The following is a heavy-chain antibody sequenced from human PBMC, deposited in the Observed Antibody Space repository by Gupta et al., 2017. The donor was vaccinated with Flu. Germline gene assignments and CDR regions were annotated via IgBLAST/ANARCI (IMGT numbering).Heavy chain of an antibody. CDR2: ISYDGSNK. J-gene: IGHJ4*02. CDR3: AKEKEEGTGYSSGWTGLGFDY. D-gene: IGHD6-19*01. V-gene: IGHV3-30*18. CDR1: YG. Sequence: YGMHWVRQAPGKGLEWVAVISYDGSNKYYADSVKGRFTISRDNSKNTLYLQMNSLRAEDTAVFYCAKEKEEGTGYSSGWTGLGFDYWGQGTLVTVSS.